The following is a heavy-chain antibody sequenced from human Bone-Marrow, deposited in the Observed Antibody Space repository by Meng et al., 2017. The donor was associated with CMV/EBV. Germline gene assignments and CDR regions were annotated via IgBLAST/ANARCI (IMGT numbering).Heavy chain of an antibody. CDR1: GFTFSSYE. CDR2: ISSSGSTI. D-gene: IGHD3-3*01. Sequence: GASLKISCAASGFTFSSYEMNWVRQAPGKGLERVSYISSSGSTIYYADSVKGRFTISRDNAKNSLYLQMNSLRAEDTAVYYCASSLLEGYYFDYWGQGKLVNVAS. J-gene: IGHJ4*02. CDR3: ASSLLEGYYFDY. V-gene: IGHV3-48*03.